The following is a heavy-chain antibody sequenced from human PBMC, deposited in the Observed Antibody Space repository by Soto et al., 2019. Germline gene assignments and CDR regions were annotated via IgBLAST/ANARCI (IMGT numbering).Heavy chain of an antibody. V-gene: IGHV1-8*01. CDR2: MNPNSGNT. D-gene: IGHD6-19*01. CDR3: ARSVEWLASFDY. Sequence: ASVKVSCKASGYTFTSYDINWVRQATGQGLEWMGWMNPNSGNTGYAQKFQDRVTMTRNTSISTAYMELSSLRSEDTAVYYCARSVEWLASFDYWGQGTLVTVSS. CDR1: GYTFTSYD. J-gene: IGHJ4*02.